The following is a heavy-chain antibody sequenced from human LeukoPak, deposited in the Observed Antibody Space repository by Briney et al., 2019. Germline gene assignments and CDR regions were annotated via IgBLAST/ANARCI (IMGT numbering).Heavy chain of an antibody. J-gene: IGHJ4*02. CDR2: IYYSGST. Sequence: SETLSLTCTVSGGSISSYYWSWIRQPPGKGLEWIGYIYYSGSTSYNPSLKSRVAISVDTSMNQFSLKLLSVTAADTAVYYCAREDSGYDYSPFDYWGQGILVTVSS. V-gene: IGHV4-59*01. CDR1: GGSISSYY. D-gene: IGHD5-12*01. CDR3: AREDSGYDYSPFDY.